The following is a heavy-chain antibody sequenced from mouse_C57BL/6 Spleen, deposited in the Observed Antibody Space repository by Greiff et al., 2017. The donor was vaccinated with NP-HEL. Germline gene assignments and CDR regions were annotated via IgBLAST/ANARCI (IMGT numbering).Heavy chain of an antibody. CDR2: IWSGGST. J-gene: IGHJ2*01. D-gene: IGHD4-1*02. Sequence: VKLMESGPGLVQPSQSLSITCTVSGFSLTSYGVHWVRQSPGKGLEWLGVIWSGGSTDYNAAFISRLSISKDNSKSQVFFKMNSLQADDTAIYYCARNLGSTGKDYFDYWGQGTTLTVSS. V-gene: IGHV2-2*01. CDR3: ARNLGSTGKDYFDY. CDR1: GFSLTSYG.